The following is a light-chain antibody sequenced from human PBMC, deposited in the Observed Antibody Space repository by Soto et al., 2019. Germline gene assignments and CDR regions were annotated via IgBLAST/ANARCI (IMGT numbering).Light chain of an antibody. CDR3: QQYGNSRT. Sequence: EIGLTQSPGTLSLSPGERATLSCRTSQSVSNNYLAWYQQKLGQAPRLLIYGASTRATGIPDRFSGSGSGTDFTLTISRLEPEDFAVYYCQQYGNSRTFGQGTNVDI. J-gene: IGKJ1*01. CDR1: QSVSNNY. CDR2: GAS. V-gene: IGKV3-20*01.